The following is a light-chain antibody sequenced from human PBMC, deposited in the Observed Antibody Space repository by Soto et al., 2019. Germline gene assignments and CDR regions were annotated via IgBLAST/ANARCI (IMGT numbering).Light chain of an antibody. V-gene: IGKV1-27*01. CDR1: QDIYNY. CDR3: QKHASE. J-gene: IGKJ1*01. CDR2: DAS. Sequence: DIQMTQSPPSLSASVGDRVTITCRASQDIYNYAAWYQQKPGKLPTLLIYDASTLQSGVPSRFSGSGYGTDFTLTISSLQPEDVATYYCQKHASEFGQGTKVDIK.